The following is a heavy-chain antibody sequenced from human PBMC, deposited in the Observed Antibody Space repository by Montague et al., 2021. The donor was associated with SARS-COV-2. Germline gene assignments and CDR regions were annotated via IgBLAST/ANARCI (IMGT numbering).Heavy chain of an antibody. CDR2: ISNSGGRT. V-gene: IGHV3-23*01. Sequence: SLRLSWAASGFTFSSYALTWVRQAPGKGLEWVSAISNSGGRTYYADSVKGRFTISRDNSKNTLYLQMNSLRGEDTAIYYCAKSGVVINPYYYYDMDVWGQGTTVTVSS. J-gene: IGHJ6*02. CDR3: AKSGVVINPYYYYDMDV. CDR1: GFTFSSYA. D-gene: IGHD3-22*01.